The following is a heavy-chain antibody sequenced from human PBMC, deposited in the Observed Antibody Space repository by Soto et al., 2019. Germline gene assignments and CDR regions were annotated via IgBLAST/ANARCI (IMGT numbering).Heavy chain of an antibody. CDR2: MNPNSGNT. CDR3: ARVVGYYYDSSGYYGTDAFDI. V-gene: IGHV1-8*01. CDR1: GYTFTSYD. D-gene: IGHD3-22*01. Sequence: ASVKVSCKASGYTFTSYDINWVRQATGQGLEWMGWMNPNSGNTGYAQKFQGRVTMTRNTSISTAYMLLSSLRSEDTAVYYCARVVGYYYDSSGYYGTDAFDIWGQGTMVTVSS. J-gene: IGHJ3*02.